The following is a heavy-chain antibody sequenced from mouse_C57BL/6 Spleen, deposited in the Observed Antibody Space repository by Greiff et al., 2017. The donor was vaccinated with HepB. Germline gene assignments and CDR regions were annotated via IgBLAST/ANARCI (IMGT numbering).Heavy chain of an antibody. CDR3: ARAPPDGHGAMDY. Sequence: EVMLVESGGGLVKPGGSLKLSCAASGFTFSSYAMSWVRQTPEKRLEWVATISDGGSYTYYPDNVKGRFTISRDNAKNNLYLQMSHLKSEDTAMYYCARAPPDGHGAMDYWGQGTSVTVAS. J-gene: IGHJ4*01. CDR1: GFTFSSYA. V-gene: IGHV5-4*03. D-gene: IGHD2-2*01. CDR2: ISDGGSYT.